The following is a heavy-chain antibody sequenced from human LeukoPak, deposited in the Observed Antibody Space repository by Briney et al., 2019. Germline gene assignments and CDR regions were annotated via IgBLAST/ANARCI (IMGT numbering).Heavy chain of an antibody. CDR3: ARASGSYGRDFDY. CDR1: GFTFSSYA. Sequence: GGSLRLSCAASGFTFSSYAMHWVRQAPGKGLEWVANIKQDGSEKYYVDSVKGRFTISRDNAKNSLYLQMNSLRAEDTAVYYCARASGSYGRDFDYWGQGTLVTVSS. V-gene: IGHV3-7*01. J-gene: IGHJ4*02. D-gene: IGHD1-26*01. CDR2: IKQDGSEK.